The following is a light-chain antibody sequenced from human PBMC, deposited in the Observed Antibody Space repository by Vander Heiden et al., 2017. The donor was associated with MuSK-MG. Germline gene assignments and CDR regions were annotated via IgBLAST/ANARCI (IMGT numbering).Light chain of an antibody. CDR2: GNS. CDR1: SSNIGAGYD. J-gene: IGLJ3*02. Sequence: QSVLTQPPSVSGAPGQRVTVSCPGSSSNIGAGYDVHWYQQLPGTAPKLLIYGNSHRPSGVPDRFSGSKSGTSASLAIPGLQAEDEADYYCQSYDSSLSGWVFGGGTKLTVL. CDR3: QSYDSSLSGWV. V-gene: IGLV1-40*01.